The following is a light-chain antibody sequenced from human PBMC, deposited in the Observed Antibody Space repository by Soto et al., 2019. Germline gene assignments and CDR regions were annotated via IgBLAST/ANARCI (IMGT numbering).Light chain of an antibody. J-gene: IGKJ4*01. CDR3: QQYYSAPLA. V-gene: IGKV4-1*01. CDR1: QSVLSSSNTKNY. Sequence: DIVMTQSPDSLAVSLGERATINCKSSQSVLSSSNTKNYLAWYQKKPGQPPKLLFYWASTRESGVPDRFSGSESGTDFALTITSLQAEDVAVYYCQQYYSAPLAFGGGTKVEIK. CDR2: WAS.